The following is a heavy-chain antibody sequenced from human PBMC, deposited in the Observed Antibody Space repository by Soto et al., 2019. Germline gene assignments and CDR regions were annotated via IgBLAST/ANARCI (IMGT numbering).Heavy chain of an antibody. CDR1: GGSISSSSYY. J-gene: IGHJ6*02. V-gene: IGHV4-39*01. D-gene: IGHD3-3*01. CDR3: TGGVTIFGVEPSYYYYGIDV. CDR2: IYYSGST. Sequence: SETLSLTCTVSGGSISSSSYYWGWIRQPPGKGLEWIGSIYYSGSTYYNPSLKSRVTISVDTSKNQFSLKLSSVTAADTAVYCCTGGVTIFGVEPSYYYYGIDVWGQGTTVTVS.